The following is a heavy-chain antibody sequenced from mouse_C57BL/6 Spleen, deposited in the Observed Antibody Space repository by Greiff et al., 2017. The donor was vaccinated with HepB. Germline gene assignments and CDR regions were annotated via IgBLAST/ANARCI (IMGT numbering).Heavy chain of an antibody. Sequence: QVQLQQSGAELVRPGTSVKVSCKASGYAFTNYLIEWVKQRPGQGLEWIGVINPGSGGTNYNEKFKGKATLTADKSSSTAYMQLSSLTSEDSAVYFCARRFPHYYGSSIDYWGQGSTLTVSS. J-gene: IGHJ2*01. CDR3: ARRFPHYYGSSIDY. V-gene: IGHV1-54*01. D-gene: IGHD1-1*01. CDR1: GYAFTNYL. CDR2: INPGSGGT.